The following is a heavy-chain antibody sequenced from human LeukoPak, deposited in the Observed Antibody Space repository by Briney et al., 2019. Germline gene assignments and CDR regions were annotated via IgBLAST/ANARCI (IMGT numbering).Heavy chain of an antibody. J-gene: IGHJ4*02. CDR3: ARVGWGTTATEFDY. CDR1: GFSFTNAW. CDR2: IWYDGSNK. V-gene: IGHV3-33*08. D-gene: IGHD4-17*01. Sequence: GGSLTLSCAASGFSFTNAWMSWVRQAPGKGLEWVAVIWYDGSNKYYADSVKGRSTISRDNSKNTLYLQMNSLRAEDTAVYYCARVGWGTTATEFDYWGQGTLVTVSS.